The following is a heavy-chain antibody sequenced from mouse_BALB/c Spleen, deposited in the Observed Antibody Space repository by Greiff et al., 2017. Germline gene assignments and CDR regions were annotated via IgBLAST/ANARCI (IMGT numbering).Heavy chain of an antibody. V-gene: IGHV3-6*02. Sequence: EVQLQQSGPGLVKPSQSLSLTCSVTGYSITSGYYWNWIRQFPGNKLEWMGYISYDGSNNYNPSLKNRISITRDKSKNQFFLKLNSVTTEDAATYYCASGGIWYCFAYWGQGTLVTVSA. CDR2: ISYDGSN. D-gene: IGHD1-1*02. J-gene: IGHJ3*01. CDR1: GYSITSGYY. CDR3: ASGGIWYCFAY.